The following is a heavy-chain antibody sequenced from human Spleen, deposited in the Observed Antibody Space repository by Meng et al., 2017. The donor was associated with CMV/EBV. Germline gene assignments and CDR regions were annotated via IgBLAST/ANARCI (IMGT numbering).Heavy chain of an antibody. Sequence: GESLKISCAASGFTFSSYSMNWVRQAPGKGLEWVSSISSSSSYIYYADSVKGRFTISRDNAKNSLYPQMNSLRAEDTAVYYCARDLRFLEWLGGLRDYWGQGTLVTVSS. CDR3: ARDLRFLEWLGGLRDY. J-gene: IGHJ4*02. CDR1: GFTFSSYS. V-gene: IGHV3-21*01. D-gene: IGHD3-3*01. CDR2: ISSSSSYI.